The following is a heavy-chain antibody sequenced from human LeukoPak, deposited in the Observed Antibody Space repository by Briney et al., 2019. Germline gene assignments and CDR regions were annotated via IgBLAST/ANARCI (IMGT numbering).Heavy chain of an antibody. Sequence: PGGSLRLSCAASRFTFSTYTMHWVRQAPGKGLEWVAVISYDGSNKYYADSVKGRFTESRDNTKNTLYLQMNSLRVEETAVYFCARGGFGVGSYFYYYYGMDVWGQGTTVTVSS. V-gene: IGHV3-30*04. D-gene: IGHD3-22*01. J-gene: IGHJ6*02. CDR2: ISYDGSNK. CDR1: RFTFSTYT. CDR3: ARGGFGVGSYFYYYYGMDV.